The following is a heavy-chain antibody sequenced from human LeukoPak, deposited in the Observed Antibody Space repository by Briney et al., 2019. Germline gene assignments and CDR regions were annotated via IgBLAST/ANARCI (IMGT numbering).Heavy chain of an antibody. CDR2: FDPEDGET. CDR1: GYTLTELS. Sequence: ASVKVSCKVSGYTLTELSMHWVRQAPGKGLEWLGGFDPEDGETIYAQKFQGRVTMTEDTSTDTAYMELSSLRFEDTAVYYCARDYYGSGSSYLSYYFDYWGQGTLVTVSS. J-gene: IGHJ4*02. CDR3: ARDYYGSGSSYLSYYFDY. V-gene: IGHV1-24*01. D-gene: IGHD3-10*01.